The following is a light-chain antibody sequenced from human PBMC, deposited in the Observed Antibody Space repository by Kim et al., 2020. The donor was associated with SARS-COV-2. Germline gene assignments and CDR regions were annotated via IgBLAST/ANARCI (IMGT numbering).Light chain of an antibody. CDR2: DVS. CDR3: CSYASSYTLV. J-gene: IGLJ2*01. Sequence: GQAVTISCTGTTIDVGGYNYVSWYQQHTGKAPKLMINDVSQRPSGVPDRFSGSKSGNTASLTISGLQAEDEADYYCCSYASSYTLVFGGGTKLTVL. CDR1: TIDVGGYNY. V-gene: IGLV2-11*03.